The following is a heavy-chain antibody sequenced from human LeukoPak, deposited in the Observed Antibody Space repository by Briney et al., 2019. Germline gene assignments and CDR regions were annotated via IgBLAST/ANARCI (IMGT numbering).Heavy chain of an antibody. D-gene: IGHD5-18*01. CDR1: GYTFTSYG. CDR3: ARVDTAMVTDYYYYYGMDV. CDR2: ISAYNGNT. J-gene: IGHJ6*02. Sequence: ASVKVSCKASGYTFTSYGISWVRQAPGQGPEWMGWISAYNGNTNYAQKLQGRVTMTTDTSTSTAYMELRSLRSDDTAVYYCARVDTAMVTDYYYYYGMDVWGQGTTVTVSS. V-gene: IGHV1-18*01.